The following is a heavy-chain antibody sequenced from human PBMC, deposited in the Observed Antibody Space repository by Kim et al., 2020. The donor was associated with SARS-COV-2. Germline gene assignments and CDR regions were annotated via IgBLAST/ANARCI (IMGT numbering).Heavy chain of an antibody. J-gene: IGHJ4*02. Sequence: TYYADSVKGRLTSTRDNSKNPLDLEMNSMGAEDTADYYSTKGYNWNYFDYWGQGTLVTVSS. CDR3: TKGYNWNYFDY. V-gene: IGHV3-23*01. CDR2: T. D-gene: IGHD1-20*01.